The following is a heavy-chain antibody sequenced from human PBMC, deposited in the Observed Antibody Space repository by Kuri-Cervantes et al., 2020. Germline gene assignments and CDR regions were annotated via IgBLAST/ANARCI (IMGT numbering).Heavy chain of an antibody. V-gene: IGHV4-38-2*01. D-gene: IGHD2-2*01. CDR2: IYHSGVT. J-gene: IGHJ5*02. CDR1: GYSISSTYH. Sequence: SQTLSLTCAVSGYSISSTYHWGWIRQSPGKGLEWIGGIYHSGVTYYNPSLKSRVTISVDTSKNQFSLNLRSVTAADTAMYYCATNRCSSTSCYEYNWFDPWGQGTLVTVSS. CDR3: ATNRCSSTSCYEYNWFDP.